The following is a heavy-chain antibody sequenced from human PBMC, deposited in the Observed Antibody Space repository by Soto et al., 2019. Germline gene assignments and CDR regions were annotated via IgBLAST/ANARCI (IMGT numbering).Heavy chain of an antibody. CDR2: IYYSGST. CDR1: GGSISSSSYY. J-gene: IGHJ6*02. D-gene: IGHD6-13*01. Sequence: PEETLSLTCTVSGGSISSSSYYWGWIRQPPGKGLEWIGSIYYSGSTYYNPSLKSRVTISVDTSKNQFSLKLSSVTAADTAVYYCARHDHWQQLVRGGYYYYGMDVWGQGTTVTVSS. V-gene: IGHV4-39*01. CDR3: ARHDHWQQLVRGGYYYYGMDV.